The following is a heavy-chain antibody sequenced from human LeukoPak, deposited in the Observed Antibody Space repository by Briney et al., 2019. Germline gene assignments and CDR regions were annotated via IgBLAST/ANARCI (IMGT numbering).Heavy chain of an antibody. J-gene: IGHJ4*02. D-gene: IGHD3-10*01. V-gene: IGHV3-7*05. CDR3: AREGRESQGFDY. CDR1: GFTFSNYW. CDR2: IKQHGSEK. Sequence: PGGSLRLSCAASGFTFSNYWMSWVRQAPGKGLEWVANIKQHGSEKYYVDSVKGRFTISRDNAKNSLYLQTNSLRADDTAVYYCAREGRESQGFDYWGQGTLVTVSS.